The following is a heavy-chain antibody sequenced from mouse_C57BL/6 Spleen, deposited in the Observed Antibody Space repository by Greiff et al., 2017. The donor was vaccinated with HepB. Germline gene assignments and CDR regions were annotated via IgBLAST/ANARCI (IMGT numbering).Heavy chain of an antibody. CDR3: ARREFITDV. D-gene: IGHD1-1*01. Sequence: EVQLQQSGPVLVKPGASVKMSCKASGYTFTDYYMNWVKQSHGKSLEWIGVINPYNGGTSYNQKFKGKATLTVDKSSSTAYMELNSLTSEDSAVYYCARREFITDVWGTGTTVTVSS. CDR1: GYTFTDYY. CDR2: INPYNGGT. J-gene: IGHJ1*03. V-gene: IGHV1-19*01.